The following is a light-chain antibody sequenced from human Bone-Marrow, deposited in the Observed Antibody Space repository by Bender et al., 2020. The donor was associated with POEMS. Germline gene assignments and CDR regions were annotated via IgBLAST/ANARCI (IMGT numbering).Light chain of an antibody. CDR2: GYN. CDR1: SSNTGSGYD. Sequence: QSVLTQPPSVSGAPGQRVTISCTGSSSNTGSGYDINWYQHLPGTAPKLLIYGYNNRPSGVPDRFSGSKSGTSATLGITGLQTGDEADYYCAAWDSSLTSWVFGGGTKLTVL. V-gene: IGLV1-50*01. CDR3: AAWDSSLTSWV. J-gene: IGLJ3*02.